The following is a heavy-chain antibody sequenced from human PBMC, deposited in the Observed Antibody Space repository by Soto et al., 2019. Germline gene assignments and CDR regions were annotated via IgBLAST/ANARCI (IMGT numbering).Heavy chain of an antibody. Sequence: PGGSLRLSCAASGLTFNNDAMSWVRQAPGKGLEWVSSISGNGGSSYYAGTVEGRFTISRDNSKNSLYLQMNSLRAEDTAVYYCAKRGDSTSWYWLDPWGQGTLVTVSS. CDR3: AKRGDSTSWYWLDP. CDR1: GLTFNNDA. J-gene: IGHJ5*02. CDR2: ISGNGGSS. D-gene: IGHD2-2*01. V-gene: IGHV3-23*01.